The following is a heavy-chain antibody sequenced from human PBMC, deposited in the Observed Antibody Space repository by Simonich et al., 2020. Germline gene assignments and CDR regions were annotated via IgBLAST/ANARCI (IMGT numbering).Heavy chain of an antibody. V-gene: IGHV1-2*02. D-gene: IGHD1-26*01. Sequence: QVQLVQSGAEVKKPGASVKVSCQASGYTFTSYGSSWVRQAPGQGLECMGWIKPNSGGTNYAQKVQGRVTMTRDTSISTAYMELSRLRSDDTAVYYCARGLLSGSYYAFDIWGQGTMVTVSS. J-gene: IGHJ3*02. CDR3: ARGLLSGSYYAFDI. CDR1: GYTFTSYG. CDR2: IKPNSGGT.